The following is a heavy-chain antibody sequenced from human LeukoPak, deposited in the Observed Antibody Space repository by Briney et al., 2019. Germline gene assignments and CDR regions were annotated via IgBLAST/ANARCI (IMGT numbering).Heavy chain of an antibody. Sequence: ASVKVSCKASGYTFTSYGISWVRQAPGQGLEWMGWISTNNGNTNYAQKLQGRVTMTTDTSTSTAYMELRSLRSDDTAVYYCARDAGSGIWFGEPKPFDIWGQGTMVTVCS. V-gene: IGHV1-18*01. CDR2: ISTNNGNT. CDR1: GYTFTSYG. D-gene: IGHD3-10*01. CDR3: ARDAGSGIWFGEPKPFDI. J-gene: IGHJ3*02.